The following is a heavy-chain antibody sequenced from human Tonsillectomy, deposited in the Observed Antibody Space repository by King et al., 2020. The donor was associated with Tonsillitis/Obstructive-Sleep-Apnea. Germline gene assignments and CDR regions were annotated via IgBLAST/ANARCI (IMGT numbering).Heavy chain of an antibody. Sequence: LQLQESGPGLLKPSETLSLTCTVSGASIRSSSHYWGCIRQPPGKGLEWIVSIYYSGSTYYNPSLKSRVTISVDTSKNQFSLKLSSVTAADTAVYYCARQTHIRAFDIWGQGTMVTVSS. J-gene: IGHJ3*02. CDR3: ARQTHIRAFDI. CDR1: GASIRSSSHY. CDR2: IYYSGST. V-gene: IGHV4-39*01.